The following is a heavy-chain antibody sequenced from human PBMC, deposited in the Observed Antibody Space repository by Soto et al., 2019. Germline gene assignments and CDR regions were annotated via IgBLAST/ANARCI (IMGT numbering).Heavy chain of an antibody. D-gene: IGHD1-20*01. CDR1: GFTFSTYA. CDR2: ISDSGATT. V-gene: IGHV3-23*01. CDR3: AKDPYNCNQGYFHY. Sequence: EVQLLESGGGLVQPGGSLRLSCAASGFTFSTYAMTWVRQAPGKGLEWVSAISDSGATTYCADSVKGRFTISRDNSKNTLYLQMNSLRAEDTAVYFCAKDPYNCNQGYFHYWGQGTLVTVSS. J-gene: IGHJ4*02.